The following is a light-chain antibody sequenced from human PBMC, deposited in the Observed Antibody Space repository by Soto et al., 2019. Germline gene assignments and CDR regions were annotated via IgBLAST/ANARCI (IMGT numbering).Light chain of an antibody. CDR1: HSIDNY. CDR2: AAS. J-gene: IGKJ1*01. V-gene: IGKV1-39*01. CDR3: QQCFSIPPT. Sequence: DIQMTQSPSSLSASVGDRITITCRASHSIDNYLSWYQLKPGKAPRLLIYAASNLQRGVPSRFTGSGSGTDFTLTINNLQPDDFAVYYCQQCFSIPPTFDHGTKVETK.